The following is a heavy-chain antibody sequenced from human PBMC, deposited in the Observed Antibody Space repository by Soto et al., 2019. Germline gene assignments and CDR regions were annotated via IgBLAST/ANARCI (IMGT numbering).Heavy chain of an antibody. CDR1: GFTFSSYG. V-gene: IGHV3-33*01. CDR2: IWNDGKNK. Sequence: PGGSLRLSCAASGFTFSSYGMHWVRQAPSKGLEWVAVIWNDGKNKYYADSVKGRFTISRDNSKSTLDLQMNSLRVEDTAVYYCARDKGANAPIDMWGQGTMVTVSS. J-gene: IGHJ3*02. CDR3: ARDKGANAPIDM.